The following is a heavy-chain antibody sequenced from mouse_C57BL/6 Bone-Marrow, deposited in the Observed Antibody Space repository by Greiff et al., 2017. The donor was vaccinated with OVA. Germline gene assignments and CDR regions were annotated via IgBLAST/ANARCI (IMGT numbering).Heavy chain of an antibody. CDR1: GFTFSDYG. Sequence: DVMLVESGGGLVKPGGSLKLSCAASGFTFSDYGMHWVRQAPEKGLEWVAYISSGSSTIYYADTVKGRFPISRDNAKNTLFLQMTSLRSEDTAMYYCARRWLLRAMDYWGQGTSVTVSS. D-gene: IGHD2-3*01. V-gene: IGHV5-17*01. CDR2: ISSGSSTI. J-gene: IGHJ4*01. CDR3: ARRWLLRAMDY.